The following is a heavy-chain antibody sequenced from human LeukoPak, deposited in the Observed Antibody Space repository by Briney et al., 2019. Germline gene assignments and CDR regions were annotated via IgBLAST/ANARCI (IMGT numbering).Heavy chain of an antibody. CDR3: AKTGSFTYYYYMDV. CDR1: GFIFSSYG. D-gene: IGHD1-14*01. J-gene: IGHJ6*03. CDR2: IRYDGSNK. V-gene: IGHV3-30*02. Sequence: PGGSLRLSCAASGFIFSSYGMHWVRQAPGKGLEWVAFIRYDGSNKYYADSVKGRFTISRDNSKNTLYLQMNSLRAEDTAVYYCAKTGSFTYYYYMDVWGKGTTVTVSS.